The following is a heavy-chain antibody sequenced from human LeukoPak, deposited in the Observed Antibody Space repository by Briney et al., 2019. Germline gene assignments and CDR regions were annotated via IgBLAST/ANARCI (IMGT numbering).Heavy chain of an antibody. J-gene: IGHJ4*02. D-gene: IGHD3-10*01. Sequence: GGSLRLSCAASGFTFSGSAMHWVRQTSGKGLEWVGRIRSKANSYATAYAASVKGRFTISRDDSKNTAYLQMNSLKSEDTAVYYCARHAASGGSGVDYWGQGTLVTVSS. CDR1: GFTFSGSA. CDR3: ARHAASGGSGVDY. V-gene: IGHV3-73*01. CDR2: IRSKANSYAT.